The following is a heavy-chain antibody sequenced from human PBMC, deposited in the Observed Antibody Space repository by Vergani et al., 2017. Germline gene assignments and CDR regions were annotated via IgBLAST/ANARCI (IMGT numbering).Heavy chain of an antibody. V-gene: IGHV1-46*03. D-gene: IGHD3-9*01. Sequence: QVQVVQSGAEVKKSGASVKVSCKTSGYTFSNYYMHWVRQAPGQGLEWMGIINPSGGHTNYAQKFQGRVTMTRDTSTSTVYMELSSLRSEDTAIYYCARLNYVSLTGYRYWGQGTLVTVSA. CDR1: GYTFSNYY. CDR3: ARLNYVSLTGYRY. CDR2: INPSGGHT. J-gene: IGHJ4*02.